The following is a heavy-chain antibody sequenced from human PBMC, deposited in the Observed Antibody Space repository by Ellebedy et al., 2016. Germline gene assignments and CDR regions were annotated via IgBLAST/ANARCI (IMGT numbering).Heavy chain of an antibody. J-gene: IGHJ4*02. D-gene: IGHD2-21*01. CDR1: GASITSDY. V-gene: IGHV4-4*07. Sequence: ESLKISCAVSGASITSDYWSWVRQPAGKGLEWIGRVDSSGNTNYNPSLKNRVTMSLDTSKNQFSLKLTSVTAADTGVYYCARGLTPHVDSWGQGALVTVSS. CDR3: ARGLTPHVDS. CDR2: VDSSGNT.